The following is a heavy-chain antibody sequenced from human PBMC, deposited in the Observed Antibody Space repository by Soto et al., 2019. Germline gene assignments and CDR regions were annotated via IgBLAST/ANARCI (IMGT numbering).Heavy chain of an antibody. CDR3: ARVPAPYGGY. J-gene: IGHJ4*02. CDR2: IHSGGNT. Sequence: LRLSCAASGFTVSTNYMTWVRQAPGKGLEWVSVIHSGGNTYYADSVKGRFTISRDNSKNTLYLQINSLRAEDTAVYYCARVPAPYGGYWGQGTLVTSPQ. D-gene: IGHD3-10*01. V-gene: IGHV3-66*01. CDR1: GFTVSTNY.